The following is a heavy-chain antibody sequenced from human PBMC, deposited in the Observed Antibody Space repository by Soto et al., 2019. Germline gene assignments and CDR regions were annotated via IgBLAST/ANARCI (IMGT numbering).Heavy chain of an antibody. CDR3: ARAGYYGSRILL. D-gene: IGHD3-10*01. CDR1: GFTFNSYS. Sequence: EVQLVESGGGLVQPGGSLRLSCAASGFTFNSYSMNWVRQAPGKGLEWVSYISSSSSTIYYADSVKGRFTISRDNAKNSQYLQMNSLRDADTAVYYCARAGYYGSRILLWGQGTLVTVSS. V-gene: IGHV3-48*02. J-gene: IGHJ4*02. CDR2: ISSSSSTI.